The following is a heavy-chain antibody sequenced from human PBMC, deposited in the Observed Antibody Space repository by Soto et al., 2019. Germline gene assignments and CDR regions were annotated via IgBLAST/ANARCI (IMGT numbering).Heavy chain of an antibody. CDR1: GFTFTSSA. CDR3: AAEYLLLTGTTGSWFDP. J-gene: IGHJ5*02. D-gene: IGHD1-20*01. V-gene: IGHV1-58*02. CDR2: IVVGSGNT. Sequence: SVKVSCKASGFTFTSSAMQWVRQARGQRLEWIGWIVVGSGNTNYAQKFQERVTITRDMSTSTAYMELSSLRSEDTAVYYCAAEYLLLTGTTGSWFDPWGQGTLVTVPS.